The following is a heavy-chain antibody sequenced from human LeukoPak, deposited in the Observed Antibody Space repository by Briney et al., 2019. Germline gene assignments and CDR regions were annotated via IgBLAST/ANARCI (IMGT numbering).Heavy chain of an antibody. D-gene: IGHD6-6*01. CDR2: MNPNSGNT. CDR1: GYTFTSYD. CDR3: VRPRRGSIAARGTFDY. Sequence: GASVKVSCKASGYTFTSYDINWVRQATGQGLEWMGWMNPNSGNTGYAQKFQGRVTMTKNTSISTAYMELSSLRSEDTAVYYCVRPRRGSIAARGTFDYWGQGTLVTVSS. J-gene: IGHJ4*02. V-gene: IGHV1-8*01.